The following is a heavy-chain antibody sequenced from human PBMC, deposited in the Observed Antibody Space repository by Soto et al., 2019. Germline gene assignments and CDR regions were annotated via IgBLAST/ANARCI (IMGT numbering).Heavy chain of an antibody. Sequence: GESLKISCKGSGYSFTSYWVSWVRQMPGKGLEWMGRIDPIDSYTNYSPSFQGHVTISADKSISTAYLQWSSLKASDTAMYYCARRAHMSRRGETFSYYYYGMDVWGQGTTVTVSS. V-gene: IGHV5-10-1*01. CDR1: GYSFTSYW. D-gene: IGHD3-16*01. CDR2: IDPIDSYT. J-gene: IGHJ6*02. CDR3: ARRAHMSRRGETFSYYYYGMDV.